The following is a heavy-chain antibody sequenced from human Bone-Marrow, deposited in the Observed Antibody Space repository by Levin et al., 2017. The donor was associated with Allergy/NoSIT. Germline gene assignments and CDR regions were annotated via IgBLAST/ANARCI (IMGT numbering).Heavy chain of an antibody. D-gene: IGHD3-10*01. V-gene: IGHV3-7*01. Sequence: GGSLRLSCAGSGFSFSRYWMSWVRQAPGKGLEWVANIEYDGSEEYYVGSVKGRFTISRDNAQNSLFLQLNSLRAEDTAVYYCGRAGPGEGAFDIWGQGTRVTVSS. J-gene: IGHJ3*02. CDR3: GRAGPGEGAFDI. CDR1: GFSFSRYW. CDR2: IEYDGSEE.